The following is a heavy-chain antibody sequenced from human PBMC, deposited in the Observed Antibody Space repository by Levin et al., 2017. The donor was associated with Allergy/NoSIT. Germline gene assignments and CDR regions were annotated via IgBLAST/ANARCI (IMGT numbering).Heavy chain of an antibody. CDR2: VIPVLGIA. J-gene: IGHJ2*01. D-gene: IGHD2-2*01. V-gene: IGHV1-69*04. Sequence: KISCKASGGSFNTYSFSWVRQAPGQGLEWMGRVIPVLGIANYTERFQGRVTIIADSSTTTMELSSLRPEDTALYYCATEQDIVIVPPAAPDNFWSHWFFDLWGRGTLVTVSS. CDR1: GGSFNTYS. CDR3: ATEQDIVIVPPAAPDNFWSHWFFDL.